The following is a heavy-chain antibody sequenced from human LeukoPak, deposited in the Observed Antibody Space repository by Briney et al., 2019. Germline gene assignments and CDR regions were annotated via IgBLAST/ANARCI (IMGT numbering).Heavy chain of an antibody. Sequence: GASVKVSCKASGYTFTSYYMHWVRQAPGQGLEWMGIINPSGGSTSYAQKFQGRVTMTRDTSTSTVYMELSSLRSEDTAVYYCARDTYGSGSYYSLPDYWGQGTLVTVSS. V-gene: IGHV1-46*01. CDR3: ARDTYGSGSYYSLPDY. J-gene: IGHJ4*02. CDR2: INPSGGST. CDR1: GYTFTSYY. D-gene: IGHD3-10*01.